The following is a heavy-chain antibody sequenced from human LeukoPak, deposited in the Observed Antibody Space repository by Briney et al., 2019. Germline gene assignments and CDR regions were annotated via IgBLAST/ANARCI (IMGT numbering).Heavy chain of an antibody. J-gene: IGHJ4*02. V-gene: IGHV3-74*01. D-gene: IGHD6-13*01. Sequence: GGSLRLSCAASGFTFSSYWMHWVRQAPGKGLVWVSRIISDGSITTYADSVKGRFTISRDNSKNTLYLQMNSLRAEDTAVYYCAKGGIAAAGTDYWGQGTLVTVSS. CDR2: IISDGSIT. CDR3: AKGGIAAAGTDY. CDR1: GFTFSSYW.